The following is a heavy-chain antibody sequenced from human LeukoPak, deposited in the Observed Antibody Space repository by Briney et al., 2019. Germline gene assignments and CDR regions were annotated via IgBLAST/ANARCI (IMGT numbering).Heavy chain of an antibody. V-gene: IGHV4-39*07. CDR1: SGSIISNNDY. Sequence: SETLSLTCSVSSGSIISNNDYWGWIRQPPGKGLEWIATIHYSGRTYYNPSLKSRGTISVDTSKNQFSLKLSSVTAADTAVYYCARDRGSQPFIDYWGQGTLVTVSS. D-gene: IGHD1-26*01. CDR2: IHYSGRT. J-gene: IGHJ4*02. CDR3: ARDRGSQPFIDY.